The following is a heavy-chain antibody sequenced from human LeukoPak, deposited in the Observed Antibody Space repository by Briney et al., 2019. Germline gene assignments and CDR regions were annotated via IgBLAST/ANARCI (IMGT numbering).Heavy chain of an antibody. D-gene: IGHD3-10*01. J-gene: IGHJ5*02. CDR1: GGSISSYY. CDR3: ARDSGTTGEVKFDP. V-gene: IGHV4-59*12. Sequence: SETLSLTCTVSGGSISSYYWSWIRQPPGKGLEWIGYIYYSVSTNYNPSLKSRLTISIDTSKNQFSLKLMSVTAADTAVYYCARDSGTTGEVKFDPWGQGTLVTVSS. CDR2: IYYSVST.